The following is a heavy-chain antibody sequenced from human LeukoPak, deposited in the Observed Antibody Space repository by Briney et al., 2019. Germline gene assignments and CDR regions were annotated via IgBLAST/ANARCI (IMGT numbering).Heavy chain of an antibody. V-gene: IGHV4-61*05. Sequence: SETLSLTCTVSGGSISSSSYYWGWIRQPPGKGLEWIGYIYYSGSTNYNPSLKSRVTISVDTSKNQFSLKLSSVTAADTAVYYCARGNDYWGQGTLVTVSS. CDR2: IYYSGST. CDR3: ARGNDY. J-gene: IGHJ4*02. CDR1: GGSISSSSYY.